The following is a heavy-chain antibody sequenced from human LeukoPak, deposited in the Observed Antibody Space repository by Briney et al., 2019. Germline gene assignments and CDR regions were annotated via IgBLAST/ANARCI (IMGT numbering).Heavy chain of an antibody. CDR2: MNPNSGNT. CDR3: APAVAGRTEYFQH. Sequence: ASVKVSCKASGYTFTSYDINWVRQATGQGLEWMGWMNPNSGNTGYAQKFQGRVTMTRNTSISTAYMELSSLRSEDTAVYYCAPAVAGRTEYFQHWGQGTLVTVSS. J-gene: IGHJ1*01. CDR1: GYTFTSYD. V-gene: IGHV1-8*01. D-gene: IGHD6-19*01.